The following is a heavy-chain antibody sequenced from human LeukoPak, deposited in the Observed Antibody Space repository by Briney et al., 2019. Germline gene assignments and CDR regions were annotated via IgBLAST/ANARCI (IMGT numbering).Heavy chain of an antibody. CDR1: GYSINSDYY. CDR2: ASQSGTT. V-gene: IGHV4-38-2*02. J-gene: IGHJ4*02. D-gene: IGHD3-10*01. Sequence: SETLSLTCTVSGYSINSDYYWGWIRQPPGKGLEWIGSASQSGTTYYTPSLKSRVTISLDTSKNQFFLKLSSVTAADTAVYYCARVGLWFGELKDRYFDYWGQGTLVTVSS. CDR3: ARVGLWFGELKDRYFDY.